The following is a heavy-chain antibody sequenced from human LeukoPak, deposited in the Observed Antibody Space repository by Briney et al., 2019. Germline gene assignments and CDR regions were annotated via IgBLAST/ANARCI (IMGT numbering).Heavy chain of an antibody. D-gene: IGHD2-15*01. CDR3: AKDGYCSGGSCYNFDY. J-gene: IGHJ4*02. CDR1: GFTFSSYG. V-gene: IGHV3-30*02. CDR2: IRYDGSNK. Sequence: GGSLRLSCAASGFTFSSYGMHWVRQAPGKGLEWVAFIRYDGSNKYYADSVKGRFTISRDNSKNTLYLQMNSLRAEDTAVYYCAKDGYCSGGSCYNFDYWGQGTLVTVSS.